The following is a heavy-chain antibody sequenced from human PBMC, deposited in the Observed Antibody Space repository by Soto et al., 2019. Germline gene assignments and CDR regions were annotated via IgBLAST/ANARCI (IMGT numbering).Heavy chain of an antibody. V-gene: IGHV3-13*01. D-gene: IGHD2-8*01. CDR1: GFTFSSYD. J-gene: IGHJ6*02. CDR3: ASDLGGRCCYYGMDV. Sequence: GGSLRLSCAASGFTFSSYDMHWVRQATGKGLEWVSAIGTADDTYYPGSVKGRFTISRENAKNSLYLQLNSLRAGDTDVYSCASDLGGRCCYYGMDVWGQGTTVTVSS. CDR2: IGTADDT.